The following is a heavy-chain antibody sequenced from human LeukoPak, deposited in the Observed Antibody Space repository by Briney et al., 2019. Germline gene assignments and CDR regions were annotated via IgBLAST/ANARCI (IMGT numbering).Heavy chain of an antibody. J-gene: IGHJ5*02. CDR1: VFTFSSYS. CDR2: ISSSSSYI. D-gene: IGHD2-2*02. Sequence: GGSLRLSCAASVFTFSSYSMNRVRQAPGKGLEWVSSISSSSSYIYYADSVKGRFTISRDNAKNSLYLQMNSLRAEDTAVYYCARDPYTVGGPNWFDPWGQGTLVTVSS. CDR3: ARDPYTVGGPNWFDP. V-gene: IGHV3-21*01.